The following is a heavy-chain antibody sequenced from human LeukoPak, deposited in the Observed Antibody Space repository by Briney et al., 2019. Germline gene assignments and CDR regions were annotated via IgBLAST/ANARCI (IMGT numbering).Heavy chain of an antibody. V-gene: IGHV4-31*03. D-gene: IGHD2-15*01. Sequence: PSETLSLTCTVSGGSISSGGYYWTWIRQHPGKGLEWIGYIYFSTTTRYNPSLNSRVSISVDTSKNQLSLKLSSVTAADTAVYYCARSSPFPYCSGFSLWGQGTLVTVSS. CDR3: ARSSPFPYCSGFSL. CDR2: IYFSTTT. CDR1: GGSISSGGYY. J-gene: IGHJ4*02.